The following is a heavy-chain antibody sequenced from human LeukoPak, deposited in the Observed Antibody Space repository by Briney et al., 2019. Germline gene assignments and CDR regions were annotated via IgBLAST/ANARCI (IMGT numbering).Heavy chain of an antibody. V-gene: IGHV3-33*01. CDR1: GFTFSSYG. D-gene: IGHD2-15*01. J-gene: IGHJ3*02. CDR3: AREDSGDDAFDI. Sequence: PGGSLRLSCAASGFTFSSYGMHWVRQAPGKGLEWVAVIWYDGSNKYYADSVQGRFTISRDNSKNTLYLQMNSLRAEDTAVYYCAREDSGDDAFDIRGKGTMVTVSS. CDR2: IWYDGSNK.